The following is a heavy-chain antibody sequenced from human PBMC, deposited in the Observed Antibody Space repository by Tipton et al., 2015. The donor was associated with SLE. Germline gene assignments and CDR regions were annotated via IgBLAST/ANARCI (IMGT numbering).Heavy chain of an antibody. CDR2: IYYSGNT. J-gene: IGHJ2*01. CDR1: GGSINSYY. V-gene: IGHV4-59*08. Sequence: LRLSCTVSGGSINSYYWSWIRQPPGKGLEWIGYIYYSGNTNYNPSLKSRVTISVDTSKNQFSLKLSSVTAADTAVYYCARRENFWSGYSYFDLWGRGTLVTVSS. D-gene: IGHD3-3*01. CDR3: ARRENFWSGYSYFDL.